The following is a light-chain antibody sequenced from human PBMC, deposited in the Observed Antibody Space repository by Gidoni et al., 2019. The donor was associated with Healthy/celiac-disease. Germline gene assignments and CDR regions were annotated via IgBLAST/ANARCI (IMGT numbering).Light chain of an antibody. CDR3: QQYRGT. CDR2: KAS. CDR1: QSISSW. J-gene: IGKJ1*01. V-gene: IGKV1-5*03. Sequence: SVGDRVTITCRASQSISSWLAWYQQKPGKAPKLLIYKASSLESGVPSRFSGSGSGTEFTLTISSLQPDDFATYYCQQYRGTFGQGTKVEIK.